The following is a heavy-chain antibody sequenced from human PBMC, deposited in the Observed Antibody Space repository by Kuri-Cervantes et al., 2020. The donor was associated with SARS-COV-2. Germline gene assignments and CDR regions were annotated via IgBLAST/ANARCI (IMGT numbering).Heavy chain of an antibody. D-gene: IGHD6-13*01. Sequence: GESLKISCAASEFTFSSYTMHWVRQAPGKGLEWVAVISYDGSNKYYADSVKGRFTISRDNVRNSLYLQMNSLRAEDTAVYYSASDGDSRSRYYFDYWGQGSLVTVSS. CDR3: ASDGDSRSRYYFDY. J-gene: IGHJ4*02. CDR2: ISYDGSNK. CDR1: EFTFSSYT. V-gene: IGHV3-30*07.